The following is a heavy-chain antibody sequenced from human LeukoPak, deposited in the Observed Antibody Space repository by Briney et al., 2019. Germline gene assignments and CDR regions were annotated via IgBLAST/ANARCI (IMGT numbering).Heavy chain of an antibody. CDR2: ISYDGSNQ. CDR3: ARGIPPDY. Sequence: GRSLRLSCAASGFTFSDCGMHWVRQAPGRGLEWVAVISYDGSNQYYPDSVKGRFTISRDNSKSTLFLQMNSLRTEDTAVYYCARGIPPDYWGQGTLVTVSS. J-gene: IGHJ4*02. CDR1: GFTFSDCG. V-gene: IGHV3-30-3*01. D-gene: IGHD5-18*01.